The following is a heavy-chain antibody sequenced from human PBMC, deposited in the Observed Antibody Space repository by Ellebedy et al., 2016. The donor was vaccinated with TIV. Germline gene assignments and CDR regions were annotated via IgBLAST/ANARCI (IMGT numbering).Heavy chain of an antibody. D-gene: IGHD1-26*01. CDR3: ARRGSYYVVGWDNMDV. V-gene: IGHV4-34*01. Sequence: MPSETLSLTCAVHGGSFSGYYWSWIRQPPGKGLEWIGEINHGGSTTYNPSLKSRVTISVDTSKNQFSLKLSPVTAADTGVYYCARRGSYYVVGWDNMDVWGKGTTVTVSS. CDR2: INHGGST. J-gene: IGHJ6*03. CDR1: GGSFSGYY.